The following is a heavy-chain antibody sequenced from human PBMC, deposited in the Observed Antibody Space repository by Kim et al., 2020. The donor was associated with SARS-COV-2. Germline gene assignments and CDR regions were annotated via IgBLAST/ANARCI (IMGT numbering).Heavy chain of an antibody. J-gene: IGHJ4*02. V-gene: IGHV3-43*01. CDR3: AKDLSGLGY. Sequence: GSTYYTDSVKGRFTISRDNSKNSLYLQMNSLRTEDTALYYCAKDLSGLGYWGQGTLVTVSS. CDR2: GST. D-gene: IGHD3-16*01.